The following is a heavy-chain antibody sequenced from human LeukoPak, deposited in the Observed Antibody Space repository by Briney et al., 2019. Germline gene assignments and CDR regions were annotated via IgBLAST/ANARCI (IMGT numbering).Heavy chain of an antibody. V-gene: IGHV4-39*02. CDR1: GGSISSSSYN. CDR3: ARDMRRGTVTPLDNWFDP. J-gene: IGHJ5*02. Sequence: SETLSLTCTVSGGSISSSSYNWGWIRQPPGKGLEWIGSVYYSGSTYYNPSLKSRVTMSVDTSKNQFSLKLSSVTAADTAVYYCARDMRRGTVTPLDNWFDPWGQGTLVTVSS. CDR2: VYYSGST. D-gene: IGHD4-17*01.